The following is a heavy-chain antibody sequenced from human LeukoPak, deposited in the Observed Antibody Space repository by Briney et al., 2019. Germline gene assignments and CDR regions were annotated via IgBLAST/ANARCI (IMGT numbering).Heavy chain of an antibody. CDR1: GFTFSSSY. Sequence: GGSLRLSCAVSGFTFSSSYMNWVRQAPGKGLEWVANIKQDGSEKYYVDSVKGRFTISRDNAQNSLYLQMNSLRAEDTALYYCARGSGSSWYFYFDYWGQGTLVTVSS. J-gene: IGHJ4*02. D-gene: IGHD6-13*01. CDR2: IKQDGSEK. V-gene: IGHV3-7*03. CDR3: ARGSGSSWYFYFDY.